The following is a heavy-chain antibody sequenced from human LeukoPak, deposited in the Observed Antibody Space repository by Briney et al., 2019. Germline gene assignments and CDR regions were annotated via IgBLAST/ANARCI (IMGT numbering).Heavy chain of an antibody. D-gene: IGHD6-19*01. CDR3: AKDMKAFASAWYSSCGL. CDR1: GFTFSSYG. V-gene: IGHV3-30*02. CDR2: IRYDGSNK. Sequence: GRSPRLSCAASGFTFSSYGMHWVRQAPGKGLEWVAFIRYDGSNKYYADSVKGRFTISRDNSKNTLYLQMNSLRAEDTAVYYCAKDMKAFASAWYSSCGLWGQGTLVTVSS. J-gene: IGHJ4*02.